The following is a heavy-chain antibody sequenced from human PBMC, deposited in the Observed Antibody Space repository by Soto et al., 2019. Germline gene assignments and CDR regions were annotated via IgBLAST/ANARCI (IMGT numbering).Heavy chain of an antibody. CDR2: IYYSGST. Sequence: SETLSLTCTVSGGSISSSSYYWGWIRQPPGKGLEWIGSIYYSGSTYYNPSLKSRVTISVDTSKNQFSLKLSSVTAADTAVYYCARFLTGNFRYAFDIWGQGTMVTVSS. CDR3: ARFLTGNFRYAFDI. J-gene: IGHJ3*02. V-gene: IGHV4-39*01. D-gene: IGHD3-9*01. CDR1: GGSISSSSYY.